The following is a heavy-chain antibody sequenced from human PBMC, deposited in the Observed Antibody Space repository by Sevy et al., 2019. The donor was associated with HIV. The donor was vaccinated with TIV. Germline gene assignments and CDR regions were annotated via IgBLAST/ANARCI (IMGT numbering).Heavy chain of an antibody. J-gene: IGHJ6*02. D-gene: IGHD5-18*01. CDR2: INHSGST. CDR1: GGSFSGYY. V-gene: IGHV4-34*01. CDR3: AKVHSRRIAMEIYYYYGMDV. Sequence: SETLSLTCAVYGGSFSGYYWSWIRQPPGKGLEWIGEINHSGSTNYNPSLKSRVTISVDTSKNQFSLKLSSVTAADTAEYYCAKVHSRRIAMEIYYYYGMDVWGQGTTVTVSS.